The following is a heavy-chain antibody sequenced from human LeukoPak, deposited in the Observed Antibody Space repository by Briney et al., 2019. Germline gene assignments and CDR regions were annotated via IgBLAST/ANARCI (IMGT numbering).Heavy chain of an antibody. J-gene: IGHJ3*02. CDR2: IIPIFGTA. D-gene: IGHD6-19*01. Sequence: SVKVSCKAFGGTFSSYAISWVRQAPGQGLEWMGGIIPIFGTANYAQKFQGRVTITADESTSTAYMELSSLRSEDTAVYYCARDRHSVAVAGMPFYYPVVAFDIWGQGTMVTVSS. V-gene: IGHV1-69*13. CDR3: ARDRHSVAVAGMPFYYPVVAFDI. CDR1: GGTFSSYA.